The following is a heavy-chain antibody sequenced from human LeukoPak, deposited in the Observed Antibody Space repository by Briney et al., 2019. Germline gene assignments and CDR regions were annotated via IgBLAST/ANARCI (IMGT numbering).Heavy chain of an antibody. CDR1: GFTFSSYS. CDR2: ISSSSSYK. CDR3: ATNDFWSDFDY. J-gene: IGHJ4*02. Sequence: GGSLRLSCAASGFTFSSYSMNWVRQAPGKGLEGVSSISSSSSYKYYADSVKGRFTISRDNATNSLYLQMNRLRAEDTAVYYCATNDFWSDFDYWGQGTLVTVSS. D-gene: IGHD3-3*01. V-gene: IGHV3-21*01.